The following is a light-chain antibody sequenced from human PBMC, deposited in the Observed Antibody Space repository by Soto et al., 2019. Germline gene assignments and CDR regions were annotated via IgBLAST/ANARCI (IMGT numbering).Light chain of an antibody. CDR3: SSYTGITTLV. CDR1: SSDVGTYNF. J-gene: IGLJ7*01. V-gene: IGLV2-14*01. CDR2: EVN. Sequence: QSVLTQPASVSGSPGQSITISCTGTSSDVGTYNFVSWYQQHPGKAPKLIIYEVNNRPSGVSHRLSGSKSGNTASLTISGLQTEDEADYFCSSYTGITTLVFGGGTQLTVL.